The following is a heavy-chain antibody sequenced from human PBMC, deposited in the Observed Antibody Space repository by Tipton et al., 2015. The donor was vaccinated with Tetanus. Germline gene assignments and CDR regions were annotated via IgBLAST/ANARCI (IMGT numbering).Heavy chain of an antibody. CDR2: IYYSGST. Sequence: TLSLTCTVSGGSISSSDYYWGWVRQSPGKGLEWVGSIYYSGSTYYSPSLRSRVTMSVDTSRNQFSLRLTSVTAADTAVYYCARIHDFWSGYFDFWGQGTLVTVSP. V-gene: IGHV4-39*07. D-gene: IGHD3-3*01. J-gene: IGHJ4*02. CDR3: ARIHDFWSGYFDF. CDR1: GGSISSSDYY.